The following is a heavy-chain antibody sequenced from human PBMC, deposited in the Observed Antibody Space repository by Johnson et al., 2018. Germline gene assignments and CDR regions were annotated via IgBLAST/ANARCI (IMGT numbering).Heavy chain of an antibody. V-gene: IGHV4-31*03. CDR3: ARVPGVAANYYYYYGMDV. Sequence: QVQLQESGPGRVKPSQTXSLTCTVSGGSISSGGYYWSWIRQHTGKGLEWIGYIYYSGSTYYDPSLKSRVTISVDTFKNQFSLKLSIVTAADTAVYYCARVPGVAANYYYYYGMDVWGQGTTVTGSS. CDR2: IYYSGST. CDR1: GGSISSGGYY. J-gene: IGHJ6*02. D-gene: IGHD2-15*01.